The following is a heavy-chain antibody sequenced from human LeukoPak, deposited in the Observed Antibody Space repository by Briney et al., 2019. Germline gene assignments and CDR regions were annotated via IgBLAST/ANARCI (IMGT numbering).Heavy chain of an antibody. D-gene: IGHD2-2*01. CDR3: ARGYCSSTSCYPFFDY. Sequence: GASVRVSCKAPGYTFTGYYMHWVRQAPGQGVEWMGWINPNSGGTNYAQKFQGRVTMTRDTSISTAYMELSRLRSDDTAVYYCARGYCSSTSCYPFFDYWGQGTLVTVSS. CDR1: GYTFTGYY. J-gene: IGHJ4*02. V-gene: IGHV1-2*02. CDR2: INPNSGGT.